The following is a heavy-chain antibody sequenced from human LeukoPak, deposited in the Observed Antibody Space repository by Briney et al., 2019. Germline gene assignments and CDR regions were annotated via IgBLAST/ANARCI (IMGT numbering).Heavy chain of an antibody. CDR3: ARTGSGQQLGYNWFDP. CDR1: EFTFTSYS. V-gene: IGHV3-21*01. Sequence: GGSLRLSCAASEFTFTSYSMNWVRQAPGKGLEWVSSISSGSSSMYYADSVKGRFTISRDNAKNSVYLQMNSLRAEDTAMYYCARTGSGQQLGYNWFDPWGQGTLVTVSS. D-gene: IGHD6-13*01. J-gene: IGHJ5*02. CDR2: ISSGSSSM.